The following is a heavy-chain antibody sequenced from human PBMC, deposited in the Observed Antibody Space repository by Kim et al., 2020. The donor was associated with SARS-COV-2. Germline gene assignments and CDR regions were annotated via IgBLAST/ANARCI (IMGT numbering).Heavy chain of an antibody. V-gene: IGHV3-7*01. CDR2: IKQDGSEK. D-gene: IGHD3-3*01. CDR1: GFTFSSYW. J-gene: IGHJ5*02. CDR3: ARGRESYYDFWSGYNWFGP. Sequence: GGSLRLSCAASGFTFSSYWMSWVRQAPGKGLEWVANIKQDGSEKYYVDSVKGRFTISRDNAKNSLYLQMNSLRAEDTAVYYCARGRESYYDFWSGYNWFGPWGQGTLVTVSS.